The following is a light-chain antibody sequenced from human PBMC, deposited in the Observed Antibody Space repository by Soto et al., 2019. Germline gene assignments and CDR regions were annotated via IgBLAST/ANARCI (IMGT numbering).Light chain of an antibody. J-gene: IGLJ2*01. CDR2: EVN. Sequence: QSALTQPASVSGSPGQSITISCTGASNDIGIYNYVSWYQQHPGTAPKLIIFEVNHRPSGVSDRFSASKSGNTASLTISGLQAEDEGHYYCSSYSGSSTLVVFGGGTKLTVL. CDR3: SSYSGSSTLVV. CDR1: SNDIGIYNY. V-gene: IGLV2-14*01.